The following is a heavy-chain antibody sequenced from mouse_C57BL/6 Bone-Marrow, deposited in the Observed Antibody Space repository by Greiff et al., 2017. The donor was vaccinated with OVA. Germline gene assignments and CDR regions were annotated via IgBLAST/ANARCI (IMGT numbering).Heavy chain of an antibody. CDR1: GFTFSDYY. CDR3: ARDGNGSSPFAY. D-gene: IGHD1-1*01. V-gene: IGHV5-16*01. Sequence: EVKLVESEGGLVQPGSSMKLSCTASGFTFSDYYMAWVRQVPEKGLEWVANINYDGSSTYYLASLKSRFIISRDNAKNILYLQMSSLKSEDTATYYCARDGNGSSPFAYWGQGTLVTVSA. CDR2: INYDGSST. J-gene: IGHJ3*01.